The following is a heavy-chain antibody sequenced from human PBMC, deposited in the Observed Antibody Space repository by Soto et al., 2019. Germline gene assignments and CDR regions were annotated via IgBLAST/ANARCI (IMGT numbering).Heavy chain of an antibody. CDR2: MNPNSGNT. CDR1: GYTFSDNG. J-gene: IGHJ6*02. CDR3: ARKGYQLPPFYGMDV. V-gene: IGHV1-8*02. D-gene: IGHD2-2*01. Sequence: ASVKVSFKASGYTFSDNGISWVRQAPGQGLEWMGWMNPNSGNTGYAQKFQGRVTMTRNTSISTAYMELSSLRSEDTAVYYCARKGYQLPPFYGMDVWGQGTTVTVSS.